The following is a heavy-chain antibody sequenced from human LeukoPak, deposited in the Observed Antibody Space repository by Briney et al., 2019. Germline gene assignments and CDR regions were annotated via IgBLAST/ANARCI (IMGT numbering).Heavy chain of an antibody. CDR1: GGSFSGYY. J-gene: IGHJ4*02. CDR2: INHSGST. CDR3: ASPGMGYSNYEPAPFDY. V-gene: IGHV4-34*01. Sequence: SETLSLTCAVYGGSFSGYYWSWIRQPPGKGLEWIGEINHSGSTNYNPSLKSRVTISVDTSKNQFSLKLSSVTAADTAVYYCASPGMGYSNYEPAPFDYWGQGTLVTVSS. D-gene: IGHD4-11*01.